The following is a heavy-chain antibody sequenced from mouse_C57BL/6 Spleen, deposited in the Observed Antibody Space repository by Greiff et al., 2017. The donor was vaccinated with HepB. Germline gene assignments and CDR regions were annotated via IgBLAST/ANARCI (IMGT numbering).Heavy chain of an antibody. D-gene: IGHD1-1*01. CDR3: ARLDYYGSSWYFDV. CDR1: GYTFTSSW. V-gene: IGHV1-55*01. Sequence: QVQLQQPGAELVKPGASVKMSCKASGYTFTSSWITWVKQRPGQGLEWIGDIYPGSGSTNYNEKFKSKATLTVDTSSSTAYMQLSSLTSEDSAVYYCARLDYYGSSWYFDVWGTGTTVTVSS. CDR2: IYPGSGST. J-gene: IGHJ1*03.